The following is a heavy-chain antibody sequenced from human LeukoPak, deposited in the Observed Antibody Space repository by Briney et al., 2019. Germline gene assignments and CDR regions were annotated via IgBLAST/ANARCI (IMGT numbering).Heavy chain of an antibody. CDR3: ARDFLSYYYDSIGYSDY. Sequence: PGGSLRLSCAASGFTFSSYSMNWVRQAPGKGLEWVSSISSSSSYIYYADSVKGRFTISRDNAKNSLYLQMNSLRAEDTAVYYCARDFLSYYYDSIGYSDYWGQGNLVTVSS. J-gene: IGHJ4*02. CDR1: GFTFSSYS. CDR2: ISSSSSYI. V-gene: IGHV3-21*01. D-gene: IGHD3-22*01.